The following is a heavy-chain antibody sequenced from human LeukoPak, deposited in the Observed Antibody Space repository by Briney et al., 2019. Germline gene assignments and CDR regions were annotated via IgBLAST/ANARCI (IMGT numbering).Heavy chain of an antibody. CDR3: ASLSMVTPFDY. CDR1: GFTFSSYW. CDR2: INSDGSSR. D-gene: IGHD4-17*01. J-gene: IGHJ4*02. V-gene: IGHV3-74*01. Sequence: GGSLRLSCAASGFTFSSYWMHWVRHAPGKGLVWVSRINSDGSSRSYADSVKGRFTISRDNAKNTLYLQMNSLRAEDTAVYYCASLSMVTPFDYWGQGTLVTVSS.